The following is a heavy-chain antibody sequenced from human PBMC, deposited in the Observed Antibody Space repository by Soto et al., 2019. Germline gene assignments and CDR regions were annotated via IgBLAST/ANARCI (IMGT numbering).Heavy chain of an antibody. V-gene: IGHV4-4*08. CDR1: GGSISSYY. J-gene: IGHJ4*02. Sequence: PSETLSLTCTVSGGSISSYYWSWIRQPPGKGLEWIGYIYAQKLQGRVTMTTDTSTSTAYMELRSLRSDDTAVYFCARERQWEPLPYWGQGTPVTVSS. D-gene: IGHD1-26*01. CDR2: IYA. CDR3: ARERQWEPLPY.